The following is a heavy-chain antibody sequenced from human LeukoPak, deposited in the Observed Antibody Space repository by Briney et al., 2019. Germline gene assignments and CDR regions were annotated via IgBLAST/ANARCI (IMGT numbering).Heavy chain of an antibody. CDR1: GFNFTSYW. D-gene: IGHD6-19*01. CDR2: IYPGDSDT. V-gene: IGHV5-51*01. J-gene: IGHJ4*02. Sequence: GGSLEISWKGAGFNFTSYWIGWGRQVPGKGVGGMGFIYPGDSDTRYSPSFQGQVPISADKSTSTASLQWSSLKASDTAMYYCARRRSGWYQDYWGQGTLVTVSS. CDR3: ARRRSGWYQDY.